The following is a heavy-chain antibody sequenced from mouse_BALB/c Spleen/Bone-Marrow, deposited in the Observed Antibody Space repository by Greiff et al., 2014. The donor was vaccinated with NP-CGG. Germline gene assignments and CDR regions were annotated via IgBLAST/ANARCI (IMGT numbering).Heavy chain of an antibody. Sequence: EVKLVESGGDLVKPGGSLKLSCAASGFTFSSYGMSWVRQTPDKRLEWVATISSGGSYTYYPDNVKGRFTISRDNAKNTLYLQMSSLKSEDTAMYYCARQTYYDYDGYFDYWGQGTTLTVSS. CDR2: ISSGGSYT. CDR1: GFTFSSYG. CDR3: ARQTYYDYDGYFDY. J-gene: IGHJ2*01. D-gene: IGHD2-4*01. V-gene: IGHV5-6*01.